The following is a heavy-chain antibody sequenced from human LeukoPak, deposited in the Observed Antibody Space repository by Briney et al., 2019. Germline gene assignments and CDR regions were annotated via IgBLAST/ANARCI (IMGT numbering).Heavy chain of an antibody. V-gene: IGHV4-38-2*02. CDR2: IYHSGST. J-gene: IGHJ6*02. Sequence: SETLSLTCTVSGYSISSGYYWGWIRQPPGKGLEWIGSIYHSGSTYYNPSLKSRVTISVDTSKNQFSLKLSSVTAADTAVYYCARGGSSSSYYNNYGMDVWGQGTTITVSS. D-gene: IGHD6-13*01. CDR3: ARGGSSSSYYNNYGMDV. CDR1: GYSISSGYY.